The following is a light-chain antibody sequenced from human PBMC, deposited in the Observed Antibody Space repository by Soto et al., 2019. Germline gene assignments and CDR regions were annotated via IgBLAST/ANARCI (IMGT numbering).Light chain of an antibody. CDR1: SSDVGAYIY. CDR2: EVT. CDR3: CSYTSSRTYV. V-gene: IGLV2-14*01. Sequence: QSALTQPASVSGSPGQWITISCTGTSSDVGAYIYVSWYQHHPGKAPKVMIYEVTNRPSGVSDRFSGSKSGNTASLTISGLQAEDEADYYCCSYTSSRTYVFGTGTKLTVL. J-gene: IGLJ1*01.